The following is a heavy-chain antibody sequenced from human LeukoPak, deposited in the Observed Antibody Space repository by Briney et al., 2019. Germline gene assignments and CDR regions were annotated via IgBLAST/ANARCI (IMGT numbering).Heavy chain of an antibody. V-gene: IGHV4-34*01. CDR1: GGSFSGYY. J-gene: IGHJ6*02. D-gene: IGHD2-2*01. Sequence: KPSETLSLTCAVYGGSFSGYYWSWIRQPPGKGLEWIGEINHSGSTNYNPSLKSRVTIPVDTSKNQFSLKLSSVTAADTAVYYCASSEGYCSSTSCYPGMDVWGQGTTVTVS. CDR2: INHSGST. CDR3: ASSEGYCSSTSCYPGMDV.